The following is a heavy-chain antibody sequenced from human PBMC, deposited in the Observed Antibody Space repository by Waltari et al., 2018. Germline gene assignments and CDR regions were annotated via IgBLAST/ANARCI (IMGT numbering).Heavy chain of an antibody. V-gene: IGHV4-59*02. J-gene: IGHJ4*02. D-gene: IGHD2-21*02. CDR2: IYYNGNT. CDR1: GGSVNSYY. CDR3: AREIYGGNSRPYDH. Sequence: QVQLQESGPGLVKPSETLSLTCTVSGGSVNSYYWSWIRQPPGKGLAWIGHIYYNGNTDYNPSLKSRVTILVDTSKNQVSLKLTSVTAADTALYFCAREIYGGNSRPYDHWGQGTLVTVAS.